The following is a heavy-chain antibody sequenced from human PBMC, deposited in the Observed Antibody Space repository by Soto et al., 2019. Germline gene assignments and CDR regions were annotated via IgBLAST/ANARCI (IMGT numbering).Heavy chain of an antibody. Sequence: QLHLVQSGAEVKKPGASVKVSCKTSGYIFTSYGINWVRQAPGQGLEWMGWISPFNGNTKFAKKFQGRVNMTTDTSTSTAYMGLRSLRPDDTAMYFCARDFGSLLLVPGSPRPCVSGSKRCGFELWGHGTMVAVSS. CDR1: GYIFTSYG. D-gene: IGHD6-19*01. CDR2: ISPFNGNT. V-gene: IGHV1-18*01. J-gene: IGHJ3*01. CDR3: ARDFGSLLLVPGSPRPCVSGSKRCGFEL.